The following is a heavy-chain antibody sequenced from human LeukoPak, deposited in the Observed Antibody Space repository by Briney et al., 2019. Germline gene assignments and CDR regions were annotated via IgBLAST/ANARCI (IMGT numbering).Heavy chain of an antibody. CDR1: GFTFSSYG. D-gene: IGHD2-15*01. CDR3: AKEMKVCSGGSCYYYYMDV. CDR2: IWYDGSNK. J-gene: IGHJ6*03. V-gene: IGHV3-33*06. Sequence: GGSLRLSCAASGFTFSSYGMHWVRQAPGKGLEWVAVIWYDGSNKYYADSVEGRFTISRDNSKNTLYLQMSSLRAEDTAVYYCAKEMKVCSGGSCYYYYMDVWGKGTTVTVSS.